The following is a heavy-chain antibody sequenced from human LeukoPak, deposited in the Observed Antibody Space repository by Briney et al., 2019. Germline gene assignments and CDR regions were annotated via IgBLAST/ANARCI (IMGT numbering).Heavy chain of an antibody. V-gene: IGHV3-7*01. CDR3: ARLMGDRSIYDY. CDR2: INPAGSET. CDR1: GFAFRTCW. D-gene: IGHD1-26*01. J-gene: IGHJ4*02. Sequence: GWSLRLSCAACGFAFRTCWMIGVRQAPGWGLEGVASINPAGSETYYAESLKGRFTISTDNAMNSFFLQMNTLSADDTAVYYCARLMGDRSIYDYWGQGALVSVSS.